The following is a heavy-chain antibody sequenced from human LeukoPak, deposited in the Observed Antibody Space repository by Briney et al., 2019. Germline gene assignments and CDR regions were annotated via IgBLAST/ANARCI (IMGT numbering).Heavy chain of an antibody. V-gene: IGHV3-53*01. Sequence: PGGSLRLSCAAPGFTVSGTHMSWVRQAPGKGLEWVSAMYTGGTTYYADSVMGRFTVSRDNSRNTVFLHMNSLRVDDTAVYYCAKDEATSGGGLASWGQGTLVTVSS. D-gene: IGHD3-16*01. J-gene: IGHJ4*02. CDR2: MYTGGTT. CDR3: AKDEATSGGGLAS. CDR1: GFTVSGTH.